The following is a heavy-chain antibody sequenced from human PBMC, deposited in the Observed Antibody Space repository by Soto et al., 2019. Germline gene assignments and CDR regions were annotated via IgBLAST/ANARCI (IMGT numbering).Heavy chain of an antibody. V-gene: IGHV4-31*03. D-gene: IGHD6-6*01. J-gene: IGHJ4*02. CDR1: GGSISSGGYY. CDR3: ARPGQSKQLVGYFDY. Sequence: SETLSLTCTVSGGSISSGGYYWSWIRQHPGKGLEWIGYIYYSGSTYYNPSLKSRVTISVDTSKNQFSLKLSSVTAADTAVYYCARPGQSKQLVGYFDYWGQGTLVTVSS. CDR2: IYYSGST.